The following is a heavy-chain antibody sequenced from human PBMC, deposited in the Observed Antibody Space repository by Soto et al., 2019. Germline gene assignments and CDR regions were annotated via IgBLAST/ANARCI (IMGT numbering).Heavy chain of an antibody. V-gene: IGHV1-69*01. CDR2: IIPIFGTA. Sequence: QVQLVQSGAEVKKPGSSVKVSCKASGGTFSSYAISWVRQAPGQGLEWMGGIIPIFGTANYAQKFQGRVTITADESTGTAYVELSSLSSEDTAVDYCARQAVSGGYRYYFDYWGQGTLVTVSS. J-gene: IGHJ4*02. CDR1: GGTFSSYA. D-gene: IGHD2-15*01. CDR3: ARQAVSGGYRYYFDY.